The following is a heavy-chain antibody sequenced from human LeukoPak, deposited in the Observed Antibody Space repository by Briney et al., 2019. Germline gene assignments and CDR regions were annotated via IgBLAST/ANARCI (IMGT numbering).Heavy chain of an antibody. J-gene: IGHJ3*02. V-gene: IGHV3-30*18. Sequence: PGGSLRLSCAVSGITLSNYGMTWVRQAPGKGLQWVSAISYDASTTHYADSVKGRFTISRDDSESTLYLQMNSLRPEDTAVYYCAKDRYTFGVLDAFDIWGQGTMVTVSS. CDR2: ISYDASTT. CDR3: AKDRYTFGVLDAFDI. D-gene: IGHD5-18*01. CDR1: GITLSNYG.